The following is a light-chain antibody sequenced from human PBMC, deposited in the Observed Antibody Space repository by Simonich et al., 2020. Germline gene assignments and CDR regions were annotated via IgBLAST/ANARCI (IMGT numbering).Light chain of an antibody. J-gene: IGKJ1*01. CDR3: QKYNSAPWT. CDR2: AAS. CDR1: QGISNY. Sequence: DIQMTQSPSSLSASVGDRVTITCWASQGISNYLAWYQQKPEKVPKLLIYAASTLQSGVPSRFSGSGSGTDFTLTISSLQPEDVATYYCQKYNSAPWTFGQGTKVEIK. V-gene: IGKV1-27*01.